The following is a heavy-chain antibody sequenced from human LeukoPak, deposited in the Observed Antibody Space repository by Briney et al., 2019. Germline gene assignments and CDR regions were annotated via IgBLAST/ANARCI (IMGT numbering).Heavy chain of an antibody. D-gene: IGHD3-3*01. CDR1: GFTFSSYG. CDR2: ISYDGSNK. V-gene: IGHV3-30*18. J-gene: IGHJ5*02. CDR3: AKDLRFWLLDVTWFDP. Sequence: GGSLRVSCAASGFTFSSYGMHWVRQAPGKGLEWVAVISYDGSNKYYADSVKGRFTISRDNSKNTLYLQMNSLRAEDTAVYYCAKDLRFWLLDVTWFDPWGQGTLVTVSS.